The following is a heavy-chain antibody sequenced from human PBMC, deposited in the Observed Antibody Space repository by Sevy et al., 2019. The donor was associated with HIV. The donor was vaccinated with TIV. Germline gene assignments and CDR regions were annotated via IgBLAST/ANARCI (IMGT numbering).Heavy chain of an antibody. V-gene: IGHV1-69*13. CDR3: ARCQYSSSWYVYGMDV. Sequence: ASVKVSCKASGGTFSSYAISWVRQAPGQGLEWMGGIIPIFGTANYAQKFQGRVTITADESTSTAYMELSSLRSEDTAGYYCARCQYSSSWYVYGMDVWGQGTTVTVSS. CDR2: IIPIFGTA. D-gene: IGHD6-13*01. J-gene: IGHJ6*02. CDR1: GGTFSSYA.